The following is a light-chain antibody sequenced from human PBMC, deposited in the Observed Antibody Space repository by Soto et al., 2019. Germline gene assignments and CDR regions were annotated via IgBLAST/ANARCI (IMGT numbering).Light chain of an antibody. CDR3: CSYVGATTYV. CDR1: SSDVGRYNL. CDR2: EDT. V-gene: IGLV2-23*01. Sequence: QSVLAQPASVSGSPGQSITISCTGTSSDVGRYNLVSWYQQHPGKAPRLVIYEDTKRPSGVSNRFSGSNSGSTASLTISGLQAEDEADYYCCSYVGATTYVFGTGTKLTVL. J-gene: IGLJ1*01.